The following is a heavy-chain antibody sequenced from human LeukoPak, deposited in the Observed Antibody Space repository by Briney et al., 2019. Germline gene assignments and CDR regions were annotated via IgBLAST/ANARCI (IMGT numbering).Heavy chain of an antibody. Sequence: QPGGSLRLSCAASGFTFSGYAMSWVRQAPGKGLEWVSAISGSGGSTYYADSVKGRFTISRDNSKNTLYLQMNSLRAEDTAVYYCAPRWELRGVARDTNWGQGTLVTVSS. CDR1: GFTFSGYA. CDR2: ISGSGGST. V-gene: IGHV3-23*01. J-gene: IGHJ4*02. CDR3: APRWELRGVARDTN. D-gene: IGHD1-26*01.